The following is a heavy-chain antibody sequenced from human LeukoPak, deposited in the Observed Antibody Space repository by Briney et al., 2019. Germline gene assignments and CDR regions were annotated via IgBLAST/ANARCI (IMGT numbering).Heavy chain of an antibody. CDR2: ISYDGSNK. Sequence: GRSLRLSCAASGFTFCSYAMHWVRQAPGKGLEWVAVISYDGSNKYYADSVKGRFTISRDNSKNTLYLQMNSLRAEDTAVYYCARDQADSSGWYGFDYWGQGTLVTVSS. D-gene: IGHD6-19*01. V-gene: IGHV3-30*04. CDR3: ARDQADSSGWYGFDY. CDR1: GFTFCSYA. J-gene: IGHJ4*02.